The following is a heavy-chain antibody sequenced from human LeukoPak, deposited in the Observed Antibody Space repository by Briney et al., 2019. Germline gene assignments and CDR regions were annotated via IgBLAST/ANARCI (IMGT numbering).Heavy chain of an antibody. CDR3: ARVVAKGMATIRLYFDY. CDR1: GGTFSSYA. J-gene: IGHJ4*02. D-gene: IGHD5-24*01. Sequence: SVKVSCKASGGTFSSYAISWVRQPPGQGLEWMGGIIPIFGTANYAQKFQGRVTITADESTSTAYMELSSLRSEDTAVYYCARVVAKGMATIRLYFDYWGQGTLVTVSS. CDR2: IIPIFGTA. V-gene: IGHV1-69*01.